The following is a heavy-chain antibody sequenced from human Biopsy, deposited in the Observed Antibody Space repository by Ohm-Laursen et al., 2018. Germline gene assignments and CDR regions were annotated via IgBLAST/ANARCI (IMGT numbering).Heavy chain of an antibody. J-gene: IGHJ6*02. V-gene: IGHV1-46*01. CDR3: ARDETGSSVFGPYYYGMDV. CDR1: GYTFTSFY. CDR2: INPHGGRT. D-gene: IGHD3-9*01. Sequence: SVKVSCKASGYTFTSFYMHWVRQAPGQGLEWVGIINPHGGRTRYAQKFQGRVRMTTDTSTGTVYLELNSLIYEDTALYYCARDETGSSVFGPYYYGMDVWGQGTTVTVSS.